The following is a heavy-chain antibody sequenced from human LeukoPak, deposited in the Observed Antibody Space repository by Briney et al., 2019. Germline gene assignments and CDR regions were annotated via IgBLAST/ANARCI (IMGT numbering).Heavy chain of an antibody. CDR1: GGSISSYY. J-gene: IGHJ6*02. D-gene: IGHD6-13*01. CDR3: ARAPATYSSSWVYGMDV. CDR2: IYYGGST. V-gene: IGHV4-59*01. Sequence: SETLSLTCTVSGGSISSYYWSWIRQPPGKGLEWIGYIYYGGSTNYNPSLKSRVTISVDTSKNQFSLKLSSVTAADTAVYYCARAPATYSSSWVYGMDVWGQGTTVTVSS.